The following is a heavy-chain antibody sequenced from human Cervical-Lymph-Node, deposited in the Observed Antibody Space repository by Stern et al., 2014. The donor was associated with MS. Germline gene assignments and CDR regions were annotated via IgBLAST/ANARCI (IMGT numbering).Heavy chain of an antibody. CDR3: TKAWDS. Sequence: VQLVQSGAEVKKPGASVKVSCKTSGYTFTSDDINWVRQASGQGLEWMGWMNPDSGDTGYAQKFQGRLTITRDTSISTAYMELTTLRSEDTAMYYCTKAWDSWGQGTLVTVSS. V-gene: IGHV1-8*01. CDR2: MNPDSGDT. CDR1: GYTFTSDD. J-gene: IGHJ4*02.